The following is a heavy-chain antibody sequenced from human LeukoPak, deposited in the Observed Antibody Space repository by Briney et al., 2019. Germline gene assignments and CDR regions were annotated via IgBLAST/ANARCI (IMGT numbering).Heavy chain of an antibody. CDR2: ISGSGGST. CDR1: GFTFSSYA. V-gene: IGHV3-23*01. D-gene: IGHD3-10*01. CDR3: AKGTTYYYGSGSSRFDY. J-gene: IGHJ4*02. Sequence: GGSLRLSCAASGFTFSSYAMSWVRQAPGKGLEWVSAISGSGGSTYYADSVKGRFTISRDNSKNTLYLQMNSLRAEDTAVYYCAKGTTYYYGSGSSRFDYWGQGTLVTVSS.